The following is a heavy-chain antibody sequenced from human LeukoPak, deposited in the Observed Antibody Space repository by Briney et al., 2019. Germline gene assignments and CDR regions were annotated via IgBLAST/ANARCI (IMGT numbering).Heavy chain of an antibody. V-gene: IGHV3-23*01. CDR1: GFTFSSFA. CDR2: ISGSGDTT. D-gene: IGHD1-26*01. J-gene: IGHJ4*02. CDR3: AKILGSYWTPGYDY. Sequence: PGGSLRLSCAASGFTFSSFAMNWVRQAPGKGLEWVSIISGSGDTTHYTDSVKGRFTVSRDNSKNTLYLQMNSLRAEDTAVYYCAKILGSYWTPGYDYWGQGTLVTVSS.